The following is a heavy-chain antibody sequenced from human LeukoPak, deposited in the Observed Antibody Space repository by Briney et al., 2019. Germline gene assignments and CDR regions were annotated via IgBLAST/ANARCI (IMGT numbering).Heavy chain of an antibody. Sequence: GGSLRLSCTTSGFTFGSYAMAWVRQAPGKGLEWISDTNGLGKTTYYAGSVKGRFSISTDNSKSTLFLQMNSLRVDDTAVYYCAKRYCSSGMCDSGNGDFDFWGQGTLVIVSS. J-gene: IGHJ4*02. CDR2: TNGLGKTT. CDR3: AKRYCSSGMCDSGNGDFDF. CDR1: GFTFGSYA. D-gene: IGHD2-15*01. V-gene: IGHV3-23*01.